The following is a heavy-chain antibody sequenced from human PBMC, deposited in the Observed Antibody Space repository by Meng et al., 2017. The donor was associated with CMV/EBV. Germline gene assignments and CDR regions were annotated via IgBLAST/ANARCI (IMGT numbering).Heavy chain of an antibody. D-gene: IGHD5-24*01. CDR2: IYYSGST. CDR3: ARVEPGMATMQYYFDY. CDR1: GGSVSSGSYY. Sequence: SETLSLTCTVSGGSVSSGSYYWSWIRQPPGKGLEWIGYIYYSGSTNYNPSLKSRVTISVDTSKNQFSLKLSCVTAADTAVYYCARVEPGMATMQYYFDYWGQGTLVTVSS. V-gene: IGHV4-61*01. J-gene: IGHJ4*02.